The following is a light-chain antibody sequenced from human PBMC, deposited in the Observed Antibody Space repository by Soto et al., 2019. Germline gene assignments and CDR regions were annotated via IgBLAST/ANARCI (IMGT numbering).Light chain of an antibody. CDR1: ISSIGAGYD. V-gene: IGLV1-40*01. J-gene: IGLJ2*01. Sequence: QSVLTQPPSVSGAPGQRVTISCTGSISSIGAGYDVHWYQQLPGTAPKLLIYGNSNRPSGVPDRFSGSKSGTSASLAITGLQAEDEADYYCQSYDSSLVFGGGTKVTVL. CDR3: QSYDSSLV. CDR2: GNS.